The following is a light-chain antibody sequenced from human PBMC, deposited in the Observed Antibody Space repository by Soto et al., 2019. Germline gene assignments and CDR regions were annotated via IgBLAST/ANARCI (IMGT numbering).Light chain of an antibody. V-gene: IGKV1-39*01. CDR1: QSISTY. CDR3: QQNHNLPPWT. Sequence: DIQMTQSPPSLSASVGDTITITCRASQSISTYLDWYQVTPGKAPKVLIYAASTLQAGVPSRFSGSGSGTDFTLTINSLQPEDFATYYCQQNHNLPPWTFGQGTKVEIK. J-gene: IGKJ1*01. CDR2: AAS.